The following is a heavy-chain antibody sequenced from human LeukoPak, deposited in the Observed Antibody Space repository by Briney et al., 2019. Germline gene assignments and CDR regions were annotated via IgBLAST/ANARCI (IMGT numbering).Heavy chain of an antibody. J-gene: IGHJ6*03. Sequence: GGSLRLSCAASGFTFSSHSMNWVRQAPGKRLEWVSSVTSSSSYVFYADSVKGRFTISRDNAKNSLYLQMNSLTAEDTAVYYCARDPYSGNYGNTYYYYMDVWGKGTTVTISS. CDR1: GFTFSSHS. V-gene: IGHV3-21*06. CDR3: ARDPYSGNYGNTYYYYMDV. CDR2: VTSSSSYV. D-gene: IGHD1-26*01.